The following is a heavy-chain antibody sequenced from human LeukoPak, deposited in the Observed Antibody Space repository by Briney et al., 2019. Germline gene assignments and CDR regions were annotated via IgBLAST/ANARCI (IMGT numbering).Heavy chain of an antibody. CDR2: ITNDGSST. D-gene: IGHD2-15*01. CDR1: GLTFSSHW. Sequence: GGSLRLSCAASGLTFSSHWMHWVRQAPGKGLVWVSRITNDGSSTTYADSVKGRFTISRDNAKSSLYLQMNSLRAEDTALYYCASLGYCSGGSCSNFGYWGQGTLVTVSS. CDR3: ASLGYCSGGSCSNFGY. V-gene: IGHV3-74*01. J-gene: IGHJ4*02.